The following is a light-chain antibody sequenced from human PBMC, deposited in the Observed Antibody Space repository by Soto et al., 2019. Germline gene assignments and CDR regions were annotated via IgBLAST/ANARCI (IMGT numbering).Light chain of an antibody. CDR3: QQYGDFWT. J-gene: IGKJ1*01. CDR1: QSVSID. V-gene: IGKV3-20*01. Sequence: EIVLTQSPATLSVSPGERATLSCRASQSVSIDLAWYQQTPGQAPRLLIYGISKRATDIPDRFSGSGSGTDFTLTISRLEPEDFAVYYCQQYGDFWTFGQGTKVDIK. CDR2: GIS.